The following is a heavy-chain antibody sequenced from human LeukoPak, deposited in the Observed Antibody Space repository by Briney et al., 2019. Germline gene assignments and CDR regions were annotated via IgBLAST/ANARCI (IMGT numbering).Heavy chain of an antibody. CDR3: AKTHWDIVVVPAAVLFDY. CDR2: IGGSGGST. D-gene: IGHD2-2*01. CDR1: GFTFSSYA. J-gene: IGHJ4*02. Sequence: GGSLRLSCAASGFTFSSYAMSWVRQAPGKGLEWVSAIGGSGGSTYYADSVKGRFTISRDNSRNTLYLQMNSLRAEDTAVYYCAKTHWDIVVVPAAVLFDYWGQGTLVTVSS. V-gene: IGHV3-23*01.